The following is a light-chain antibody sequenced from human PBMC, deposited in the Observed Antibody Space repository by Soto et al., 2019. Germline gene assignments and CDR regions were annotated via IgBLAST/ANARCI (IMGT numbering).Light chain of an antibody. J-gene: IGKJ4*01. CDR3: QRYDNWPLT. Sequence: EIVMTQSPATLSVSPGDSATLSCRASQSISGNVAWYQQRPGLAPRLLIYHTSTRATGVPARFSGSGSGTEFSLTISSLQSDDSAVYYCQRYDNWPLTFGGGTKVDIK. CDR1: QSISGN. CDR2: HTS. V-gene: IGKV3-15*01.